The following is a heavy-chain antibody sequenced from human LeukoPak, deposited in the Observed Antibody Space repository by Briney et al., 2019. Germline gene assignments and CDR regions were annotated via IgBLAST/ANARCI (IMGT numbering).Heavy chain of an antibody. J-gene: IGHJ3*01. Sequence: SETLSHTCTVSGGSITGYHWSWIRQPPGKGLEWIGYVYSNGNTDYKPSLKSRVTISADTSKNQFSLKLTSVTAADTAIYYCATRNDFDVWGQGTMVTVSS. V-gene: IGHV4-4*08. CDR2: VYSNGNT. CDR1: GGSITGYH. CDR3: ATRNDFDV.